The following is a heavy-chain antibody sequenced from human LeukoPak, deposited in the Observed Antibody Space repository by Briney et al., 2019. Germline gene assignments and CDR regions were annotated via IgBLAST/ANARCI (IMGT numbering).Heavy chain of an antibody. CDR3: GRTSGYLAY. CDR2: ITGGGDTT. D-gene: IGHD3-22*01. V-gene: IGHV3-23*01. CDR1: GITFSSYG. J-gene: IGHJ4*02. Sequence: PGGSLRLSCAASGITFSSYGMGWVRQAPVKGLEWVSAITGGGDTTYYADSVKGRFAISRDNSKNTLFLQMNSLRADDTAVYYCGRTSGYLAYWGQGTLVTVSS.